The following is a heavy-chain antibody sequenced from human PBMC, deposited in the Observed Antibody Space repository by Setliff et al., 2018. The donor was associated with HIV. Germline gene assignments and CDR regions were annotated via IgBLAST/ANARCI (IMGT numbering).Heavy chain of an antibody. V-gene: IGHV1-3*01. D-gene: IGHD6-19*01. CDR3: ARGHSSGWYEGCY. CDR2: ITGGSGNT. J-gene: IGHJ4*02. CDR1: GGTFSAYA. Sequence: ASVKVSCKASGGTFSAYAVNWVRQAPGQGLEWMGRITGGSGNTKYSQKFQGRVTFTWDTSASTAYMELRSLRSDDTAVYYCARGHSSGWYEGCYWGQGTLVTVSS.